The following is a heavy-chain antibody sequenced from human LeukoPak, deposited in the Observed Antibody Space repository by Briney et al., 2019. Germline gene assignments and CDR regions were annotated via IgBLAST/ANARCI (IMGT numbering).Heavy chain of an antibody. Sequence: SLRLSCAASGFLVNDYGTHWVRQAPGKGPEWVAAMRFDGKTKYYVDSVKGRFTISRDTSKNTLFLQMNSLRDEDTAIYYCAKDKGNQQLYALDVWGQGTTVSVSS. CDR3: AKDKGNQQLYALDV. J-gene: IGHJ6*02. CDR1: GFLVNDYG. D-gene: IGHD2-8*01. CDR2: MRFDGKTK. V-gene: IGHV3-33*06.